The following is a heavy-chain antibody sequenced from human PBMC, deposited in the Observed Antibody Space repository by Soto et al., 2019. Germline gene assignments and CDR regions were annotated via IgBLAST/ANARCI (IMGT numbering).Heavy chain of an antibody. CDR1: GGSISSGGYY. CDR2: IYYSGST. J-gene: IGHJ4*02. CDR3: PRPREGLVDY. D-gene: IGHD3-22*01. V-gene: IGHV4-31*03. Sequence: SETLSLTCTVSGGSISSGGYYWSWIRQHPGKGLEWIGYIYYSGSTYYNPSLKSRVTISVDTSKNQFSLKLSSVTAADTAVYYCPRPREGLVDYWGQGTLVTVSS.